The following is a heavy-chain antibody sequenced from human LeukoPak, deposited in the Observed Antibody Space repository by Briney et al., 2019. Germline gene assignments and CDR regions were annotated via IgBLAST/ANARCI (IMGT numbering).Heavy chain of an antibody. CDR3: ARVIVVGGVGYISTTNFDY. J-gene: IGHJ4*02. CDR2: IQQDGSEK. V-gene: IGHV3-7*01. D-gene: IGHD2-8*01. Sequence: GGSLRLSYAGSGFSFSSYWMSWVRQVPGKGLEWVANIQQDGSEKNYVDSVMGRFTISRDNAKNSLYLQMNSLRVEDTAVYYCARVIVVGGVGYISTTNFDYWGQGMLVTVSS. CDR1: GFSFSSYW.